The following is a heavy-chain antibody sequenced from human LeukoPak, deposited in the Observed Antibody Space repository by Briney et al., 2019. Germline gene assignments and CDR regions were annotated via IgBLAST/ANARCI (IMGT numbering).Heavy chain of an antibody. CDR1: GFTFSSYG. J-gene: IGHJ4*02. CDR3: ASNFDY. CDR2: ISYDGSNK. Sequence: GRSLRLSCAASGFTFSSYGMHWVRQAPGKGLEWVAVISYDGSNKYYADSVKGRFTISRDNSKNTLYLQMNSLRAEDMAVYYCASNFDYWGQGTLVTVSS. V-gene: IGHV3-30*03.